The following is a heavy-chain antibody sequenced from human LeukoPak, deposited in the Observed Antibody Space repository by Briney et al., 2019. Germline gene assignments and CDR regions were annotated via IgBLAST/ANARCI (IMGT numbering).Heavy chain of an antibody. CDR3: ARSIMGGGAFDY. CDR1: GFTFSSYA. Sequence: PGGSLRLSCAASGFTFSSYAMSWVRQAPGKGLEWVSAISGSGGSTYYADSVKGRFTISRDNSKNTLYLQMNSLRAEDTALYYCARSIMGGGAFDYWGQGTQVTVSS. V-gene: IGHV3-23*01. D-gene: IGHD3-10*01. J-gene: IGHJ4*02. CDR2: ISGSGGST.